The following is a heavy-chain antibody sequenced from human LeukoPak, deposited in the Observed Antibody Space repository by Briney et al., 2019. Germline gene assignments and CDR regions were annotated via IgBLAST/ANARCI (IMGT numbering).Heavy chain of an antibody. J-gene: IGHJ4*02. V-gene: IGHV3-33*06. CDR1: GFTFSTYG. CDR3: AKDYGSSWYPVDY. Sequence: PGGSLRLSCVASGFTFSTYGMHWVRQAPGKGLEWVAVIWHDGSDKYYADSVKGRFTISRDNSKNTLYLQMNSLRAEDTAVYYCAKDYGSSWYPVDYWGQGTLVTVSS. CDR2: IWHDGSDK. D-gene: IGHD6-13*01.